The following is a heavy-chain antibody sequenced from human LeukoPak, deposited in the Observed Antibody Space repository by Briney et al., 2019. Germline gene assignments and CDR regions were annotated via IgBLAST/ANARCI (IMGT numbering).Heavy chain of an antibody. CDR2: IYYSGST. V-gene: IGHV4-59*06. Sequence: SETLSLTCTVSGGSISSYYWSWIRQPPGKGLEWIGYIYYSGSTYYNPSLKSRVTISVDTSKNQFSLKLSSVTAADTAVYYCASVLVVVAATDIGWFDPWGQGTLVTVSS. CDR1: GGSISSYY. J-gene: IGHJ5*02. D-gene: IGHD2-15*01. CDR3: ASVLVVVAATDIGWFDP.